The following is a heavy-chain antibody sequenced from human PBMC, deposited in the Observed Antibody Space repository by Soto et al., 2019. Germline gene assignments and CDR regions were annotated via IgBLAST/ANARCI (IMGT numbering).Heavy chain of an antibody. CDR1: GGSISSGGYY. CDR2: IYYSGST. D-gene: IGHD3-10*02. Sequence: QVQLQESGPGLVKPSQTLSLTCTVSGGSISSGGYYWSWIRQHPGKGLEWIGYIYYSGSTYYNPSLTRRVTISVDTSKNQFSLKLSSVTAADTAVYDCARVLLRCCSAWVWGQGTLVTVSS. V-gene: IGHV4-31*03. CDR3: ARVLLRCCSAWV. J-gene: IGHJ4*02.